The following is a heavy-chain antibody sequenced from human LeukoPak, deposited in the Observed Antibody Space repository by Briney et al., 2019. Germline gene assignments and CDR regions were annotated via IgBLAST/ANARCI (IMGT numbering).Heavy chain of an antibody. CDR3: AKGRGRGRYFDWLFDY. D-gene: IGHD3-9*01. V-gene: IGHV3-30*18. Sequence: PGGSLRLSCAASGFTFSSYGMHWVRQAPGKGLEWVAVLSYDGSNKYYADSVKGRFTISRDNSKNTLYLQMNSLRAEDTAVYYCAKGRGRGRYFDWLFDYWGQGTLVTVSS. CDR1: GFTFSSYG. CDR2: LSYDGSNK. J-gene: IGHJ4*02.